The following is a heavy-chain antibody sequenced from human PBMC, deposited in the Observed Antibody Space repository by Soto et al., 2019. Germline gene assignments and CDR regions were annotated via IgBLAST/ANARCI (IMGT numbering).Heavy chain of an antibody. D-gene: IGHD6-19*01. CDR1: GYTLSSYG. Sequence: ASVKVSCKASGYTLSSYGISWVRQAPGQGLEWMGWISAYNGNTNYAQKLQGRVTMTTDTSTSTAYMELRSLRSDDTAVYYCARESGQWLVQGWFDPWGQGTLVTVSS. J-gene: IGHJ5*02. CDR2: ISAYNGNT. CDR3: ARESGQWLVQGWFDP. V-gene: IGHV1-18*01.